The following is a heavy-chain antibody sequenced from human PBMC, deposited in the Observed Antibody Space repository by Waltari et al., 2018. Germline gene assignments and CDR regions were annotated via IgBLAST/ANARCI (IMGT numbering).Heavy chain of an antibody. D-gene: IGHD3-22*01. V-gene: IGHV1-69*12. CDR3: AREIGVRVVMFSGPPAGWFDP. CDR1: GGTFSSYA. J-gene: IGHJ5*02. Sequence: QVQLVQSGAEVKKPGSSVKVSCKASGGTFSSYAISWVRQAPGQGLGWMGGIIPIFGTANYAHKFQGRVTITADESTSTAYMELSSLRSEDTAVYYCAREIGVRVVMFSGPPAGWFDPWGQGTLVTVSS. CDR2: IIPIFGTA.